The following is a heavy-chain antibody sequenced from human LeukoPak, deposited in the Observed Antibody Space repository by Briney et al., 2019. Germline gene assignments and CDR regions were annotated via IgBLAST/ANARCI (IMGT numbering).Heavy chain of an antibody. D-gene: IGHD3-10*01. Sequence: GGSLRLSCAASGFTFSSYGMHWVRQAPGKGLEWVAFIRYDGSNKYYADSVKGRFTISRDNSKNTLYLQMNSLRAEDTAVYYCAKDRMSKGFSGFDPWGQGTLVTVSS. CDR3: AKDRMSKGFSGFDP. J-gene: IGHJ5*02. CDR1: GFTFSSYG. CDR2: IRYDGSNK. V-gene: IGHV3-30*02.